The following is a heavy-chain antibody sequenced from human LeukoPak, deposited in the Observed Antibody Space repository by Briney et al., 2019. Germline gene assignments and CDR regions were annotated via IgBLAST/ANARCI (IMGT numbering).Heavy chain of an antibody. J-gene: IGHJ4*02. Sequence: SVKVSCKASGGMFSTTAINWVRQAPGQGLEWMGGNIPPFGTPDYAQKFQGRVTITADESTSTVYMELSSLRSEDTAVYYCARDAPGPGYWGQGTLVTVSS. V-gene: IGHV1-69*13. CDR1: GGMFSTTA. D-gene: IGHD1-1*01. CDR2: NIPPFGTP. CDR3: ARDAPGPGY.